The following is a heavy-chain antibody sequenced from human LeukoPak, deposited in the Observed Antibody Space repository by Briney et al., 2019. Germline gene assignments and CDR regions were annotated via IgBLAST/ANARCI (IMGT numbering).Heavy chain of an antibody. V-gene: IGHV3-48*01. J-gene: IGHJ4*02. D-gene: IGHD6-19*01. CDR3: ARDLGSYSSGWYMGFDY. CDR1: GFTFSTYS. Sequence: GGSLRLSCVASGFTFSTYSMNWVRQAPGKGLEWVSYISGTSNTIYCADSVKGRFTISRDNAKNSLYLQVNSLRAEDTAIYYCARDLGSYSSGWYMGFDYWGQGTLVTVSS. CDR2: ISGTSNTI.